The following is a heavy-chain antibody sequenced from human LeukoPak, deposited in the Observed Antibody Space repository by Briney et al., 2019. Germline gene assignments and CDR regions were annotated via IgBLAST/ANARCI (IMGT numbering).Heavy chain of an antibody. J-gene: IGHJ4*02. CDR2: IYSGGST. Sequence: GGSLRLSCTASGFTVSSNYMSWVRQAPGKGLEWVSVIYSGGSTYYADSVKGRFTISRDNSKNTLYLQMNSLRAEDTAVYYCARVRTRVYAIAGFDYWGQGTLVTVSS. D-gene: IGHD2-8*01. CDR1: GFTVSSNY. V-gene: IGHV3-53*01. CDR3: ARVRTRVYAIAGFDY.